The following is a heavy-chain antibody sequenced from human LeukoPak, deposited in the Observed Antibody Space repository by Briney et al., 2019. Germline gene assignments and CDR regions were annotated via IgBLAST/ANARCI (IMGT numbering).Heavy chain of an antibody. CDR3: ARGGGHQPTYYQYLDD. D-gene: IGHD1-14*01. V-gene: IGHV3-53*01. J-gene: IGHJ6*03. CDR1: GFTVSNSY. CDR2: TYSAGFT. Sequence: GGSLRLSCAASGFTVSNSYMTWVRQAPDKGLEWVSLTYSAGFTYYPDSVKGRFTVSRDIAKNTVFLQMNSLRVEDTAVYYCARGGGHQPTYYQYLDDWGKGTTVTVSS.